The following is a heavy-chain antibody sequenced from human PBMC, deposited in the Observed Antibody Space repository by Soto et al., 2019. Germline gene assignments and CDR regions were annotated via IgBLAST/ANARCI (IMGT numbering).Heavy chain of an antibody. CDR3: ARGTAFYDILTGPDPNGFDP. CDR2: ISAYNGNT. V-gene: IGHV1-18*01. Sequence: ASVKVSCKASGYTFTSYGISWVRQAPGQGLEWMGWISAYNGNTNYAQKLQGRVTMTTDTSTSTAYMELRSLRSDDTAVYYGARGTAFYDILTGPDPNGFDPWGQGXLVTVSS. J-gene: IGHJ5*02. D-gene: IGHD3-9*01. CDR1: GYTFTSYG.